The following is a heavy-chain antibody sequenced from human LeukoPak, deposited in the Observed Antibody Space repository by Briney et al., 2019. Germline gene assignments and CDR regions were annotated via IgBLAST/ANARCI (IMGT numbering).Heavy chain of an antibody. D-gene: IGHD2-15*01. CDR2: INPSGGST. CDR1: GYTFTSYY. Sequence: ASVKVSCKASGYTFTSYYMHWVRQAPGQELEWMGIINPSGGSTSYAQKFQGRVTMTRDMSTSTVYMELSSLRSEDTAVYYCARDPPSLCSGGSCYSGLPDYWGQGTLVTVSS. V-gene: IGHV1-46*01. CDR3: ARDPPSLCSGGSCYSGLPDY. J-gene: IGHJ4*02.